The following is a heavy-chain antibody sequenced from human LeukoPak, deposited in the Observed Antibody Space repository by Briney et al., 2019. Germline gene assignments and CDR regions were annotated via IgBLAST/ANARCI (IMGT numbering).Heavy chain of an antibody. Sequence: GGSVKVSCQASGGTFHSYAISRVRQAPGQGLEWMGGIIPIFGTAKYAQKFQGRVTITTDESTSTAYIELSSLRSVDTAVYYCARGEYYYGSGSYSKRYYYYYYMDVWGKGTTVTVSS. J-gene: IGHJ6*03. CDR1: GGTFHSYA. CDR3: ARGEYYYGSGSYSKRYYYYYYMDV. V-gene: IGHV1-69*05. CDR2: IIPIFGTA. D-gene: IGHD3-10*01.